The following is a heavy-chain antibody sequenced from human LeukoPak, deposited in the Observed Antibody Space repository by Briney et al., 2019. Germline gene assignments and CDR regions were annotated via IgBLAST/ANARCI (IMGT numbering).Heavy chain of an antibody. CDR3: AREADLGYCSSTVYMGDSSSCGMDV. CDR2: ISYDGSNK. J-gene: IGHJ6*02. D-gene: IGHD2-2*01. Sequence: GGSLRLSCAASGFTFSSYAMHWVRQAPGKGLEWVAVISYDGSNKYYADSVKGRFTISRDNSKNTLYLQMNSLRAEDTAVYYCAREADLGYCSSTVYMGDSSSCGMDVWGQGTTVTVSS. V-gene: IGHV3-30-3*01. CDR1: GFTFSSYA.